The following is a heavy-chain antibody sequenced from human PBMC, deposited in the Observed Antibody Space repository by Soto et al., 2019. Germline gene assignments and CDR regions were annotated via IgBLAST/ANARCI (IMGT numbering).Heavy chain of an antibody. CDR3: ARAPLN. CDR1: GASISSGGYY. J-gene: IGHJ4*02. Sequence: QVHLQESGPGLLKPSQTLSLTCTVSGASISSGGYYWTWIRQPPGKGLEWIGYIYYSWSPYSNPSLKSRVTISVDTSKNQFSLKLSSVTAADTAVYYCARAPLNWGQGTLVTVSS. V-gene: IGHV4-31*03. CDR2: IYYSWSP.